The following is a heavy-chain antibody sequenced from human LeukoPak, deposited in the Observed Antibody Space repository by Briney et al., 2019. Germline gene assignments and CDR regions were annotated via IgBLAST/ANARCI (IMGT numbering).Heavy chain of an antibody. CDR3: ARIVSDSSGWYHFDY. CDR2: IYSGGTT. Sequence: GGSLRLSCAASGFTVSSNYMAWVRQAPGKGLEGASIIYSGGTTNYADSVKGRFTISRGNSKNTLYLQMNSLRAEDTAVYYCARIVSDSSGWYHFDYWGQGALVTVSS. D-gene: IGHD6-19*01. V-gene: IGHV3-66*01. CDR1: GFTVSSNY. J-gene: IGHJ4*02.